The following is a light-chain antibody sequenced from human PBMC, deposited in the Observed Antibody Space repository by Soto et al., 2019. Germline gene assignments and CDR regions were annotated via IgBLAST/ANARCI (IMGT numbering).Light chain of an antibody. Sequence: QAVVTQPASVSGFPGQSITISCTGTNSDVGGKNYVSWYQHHPGRAPKLIIYDVDDRPSGVHNRMSATKSCNTASLTISRLQAEDEADYYCSSYTRTTTLFGGGTKLTVL. V-gene: IGLV2-14*03. CDR2: DVD. J-gene: IGLJ2*01. CDR1: NSDVGGKNY. CDR3: SSYTRTTTL.